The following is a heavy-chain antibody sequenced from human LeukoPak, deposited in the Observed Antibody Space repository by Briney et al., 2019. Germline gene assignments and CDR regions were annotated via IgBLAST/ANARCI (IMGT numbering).Heavy chain of an antibody. CDR1: GYSFTTYW. Sequence: GESLKISCKGSGYSFTTYWIGWVRQMPGKGLEWMGIIYPGDSDIRYSPSFQGQVTISADKSISTAYLQWSSLKASDTAMYFCARLPRSGYYYYYGMDVWGQGTTVTVSS. J-gene: IGHJ6*02. D-gene: IGHD3-10*01. CDR3: ARLPRSGYYYYYGMDV. CDR2: IYPGDSDI. V-gene: IGHV5-51*01.